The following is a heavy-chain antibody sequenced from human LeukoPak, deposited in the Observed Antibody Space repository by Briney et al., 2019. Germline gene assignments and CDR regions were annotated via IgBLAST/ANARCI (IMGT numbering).Heavy chain of an antibody. CDR3: RAAAAN. J-gene: IGHJ4*02. V-gene: IGHV3-74*01. CDR1: GFTFSSYW. D-gene: IGHD6-13*01. Sequence: PGGSLRLSCAASGFTFSSYWMHWVRQAPGKGRVWVSRINSDGSSTSYADSVKGRFTISRDNAKNTLYLQMNSLRAEDTAVYYCRAAAANWGQGTLVTVSS. CDR2: INSDGSST.